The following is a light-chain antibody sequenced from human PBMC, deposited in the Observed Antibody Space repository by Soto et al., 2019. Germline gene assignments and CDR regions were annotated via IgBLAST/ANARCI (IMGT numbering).Light chain of an antibody. CDR1: QTVSSNY. V-gene: IGKV3-20*01. CDR3: QQYGRSPKT. CDR2: DAS. J-gene: IGKJ1*01. Sequence: EIVLTQSPGTLSLSPGEGATLSCRASQTVSSNYLAWYQQKPGQAPSLLIYDASSRATGIPDRFSGSGSGTDFTLTISRLEPEDCAVYYCQQYGRSPKTFGQGTKVEFK.